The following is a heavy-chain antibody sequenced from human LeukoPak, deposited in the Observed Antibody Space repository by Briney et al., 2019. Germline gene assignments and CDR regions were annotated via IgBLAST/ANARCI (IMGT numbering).Heavy chain of an antibody. CDR3: AREIAARLGYYYYYYMDV. CDR2: IYYSGST. CDR1: GGSISSYY. J-gene: IGHJ6*03. Sequence: SETLSLTCTVSGGSISSYYWSWIRQPPRQGLEWIGYIYYSGSTNYNPSLKSRVTITVDTSKNQFSLKLSPVTAADTAVYYCAREIAARLGYYYYYYMDVWGKGTTVTVSS. V-gene: IGHV4-59*01. D-gene: IGHD6-6*01.